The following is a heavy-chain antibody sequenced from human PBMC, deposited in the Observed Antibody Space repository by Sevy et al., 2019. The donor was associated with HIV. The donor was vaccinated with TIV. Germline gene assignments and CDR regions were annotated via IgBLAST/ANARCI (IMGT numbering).Heavy chain of an antibody. V-gene: IGHV4-59*11. CDR1: GVSISGLY. CDR3: ARSEPSLYYGMDV. CDR2: IFYSGST. J-gene: IGHJ6*02. Sequence: SETLSLSCNVSGVSISGLYWNWIRQPPGKGLEWIGYIFYSGSTNYNPSLKSRVTISLDTSKNQFSLKLRSLTAADTAVYYCARSEPSLYYGMDVWGQGTMVTVSS.